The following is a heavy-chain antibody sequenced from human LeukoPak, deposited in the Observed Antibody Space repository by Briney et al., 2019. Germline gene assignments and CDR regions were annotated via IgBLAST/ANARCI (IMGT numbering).Heavy chain of an antibody. V-gene: IGHV4-34*01. D-gene: IGHD6-13*01. CDR1: GGSFSGYY. CDR3: ARGIAAHYYYYYYYMDV. CDR2: INHSGST. Sequence: SETLSLTCAVYGGSFSGYYWSWIRQPPGKGLEWIGEINHSGSTNYNPSLKSRVTISVDTSKNQFSLKLSSMTAADTAVYYCARGIAAHYYYYYYYMDVWGKGTTVTVSS. J-gene: IGHJ6*03.